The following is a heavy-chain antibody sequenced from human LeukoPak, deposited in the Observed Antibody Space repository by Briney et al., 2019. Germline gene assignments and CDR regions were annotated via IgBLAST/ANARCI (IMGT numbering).Heavy chain of an antibody. J-gene: IGHJ3*02. CDR3: ARDDRYYDSSGSAFDI. V-gene: IGHV4-39*07. CDR1: GGSISSSSYY. CDR2: IYYSGST. Sequence: SETLSLTCTVSGGSISSSSYYWGWIRQPPGKGLEWIGSIYYSGSTYYNPSLKSRVTISVDTSKNQFSLKLSSVTAADTAVYYCARDDRYYDSSGSAFDIWGQGTMVTVSS. D-gene: IGHD3-22*01.